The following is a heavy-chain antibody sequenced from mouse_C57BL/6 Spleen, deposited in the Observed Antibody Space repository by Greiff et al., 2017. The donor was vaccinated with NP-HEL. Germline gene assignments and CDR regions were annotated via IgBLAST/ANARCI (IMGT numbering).Heavy chain of an antibody. CDR2: IYPGDGDT. J-gene: IGHJ2*01. CDR1: GYAFSSYW. Sequence: VKLMESGAELVKPGASVKISCKASGYAFSSYWMNWVKQRPGKGLEWIGKIYPGDGDTNYNGKFKGKATLTADKSSSTAYMQLSSLTSEDSAVYFCARSLGGYFDYWGQGTTLTVSS. D-gene: IGHD4-1*01. V-gene: IGHV1-80*01. CDR3: ARSLGGYFDY.